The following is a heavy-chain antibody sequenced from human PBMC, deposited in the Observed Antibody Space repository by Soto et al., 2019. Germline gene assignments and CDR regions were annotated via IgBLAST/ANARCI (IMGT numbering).Heavy chain of an antibody. CDR3: ARGVVVVTATRYFDY. CDR1: GGSISSGGYY. J-gene: IGHJ4*02. Sequence: SETLSLTCTVSGGSISSGGYYWSWIRQHPGKGLEWIGYIYYSGSTYYNPSLKSRVTISVDTSKKQFSLKLSSVTAADTAVYYCARGVVVVTATRYFDYWGQGTLVTVSS. D-gene: IGHD2-21*02. V-gene: IGHV4-31*03. CDR2: IYYSGST.